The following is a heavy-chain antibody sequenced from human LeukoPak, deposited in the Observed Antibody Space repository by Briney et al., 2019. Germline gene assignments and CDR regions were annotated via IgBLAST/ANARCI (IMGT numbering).Heavy chain of an antibody. V-gene: IGHV4-59*08. CDR3: ARQIAVAGEWAFDI. D-gene: IGHD6-19*01. J-gene: IGHJ3*02. CDR1: GGSISSYY. Sequence: SETLSLTCTVSGGSISSYYWSWIRQPPGKGLEWIGYIYYSGSTNYNPSLKSRVTISVDTSKNQFSLKLSSVTVADTALYYCARQIAVAGEWAFDIWGQGTMVTVSS. CDR2: IYYSGST.